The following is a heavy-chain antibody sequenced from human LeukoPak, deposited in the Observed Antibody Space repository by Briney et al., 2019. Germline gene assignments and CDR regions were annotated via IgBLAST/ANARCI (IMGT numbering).Heavy chain of an antibody. CDR1: GGSISSSSYY. CDR3: EGGVVAAPAFDI. V-gene: IGHV4-39*01. CDR2: IYYSGST. D-gene: IGHD2-15*01. Sequence: PSETLSLTCTVSGGSISSSSYYWGWIRQPPGKGLEWIGSIYYSGSTYYNPSLKSRVTISVDTSKNQFSLKLSSVTAADTAVYYCEGGVVAAPAFDIWGQGTMVTVSS. J-gene: IGHJ3*02.